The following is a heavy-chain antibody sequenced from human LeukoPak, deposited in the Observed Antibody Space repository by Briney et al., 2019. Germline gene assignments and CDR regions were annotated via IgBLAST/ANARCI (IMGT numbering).Heavy chain of an antibody. CDR2: IWYDGSNN. J-gene: IGHJ4*02. CDR1: GFTFSSYG. Sequence: GGSLRLSCAASGFTFSSYGMHRVRQAPGKGLEWVAVIWYDGSNNYYADSVKGRFTISRDNSKNTLYLQMNSLRAEDTAVYYCARGGNSFDYWGQGTLVTVSS. CDR3: ARGGNSFDY. V-gene: IGHV3-33*01. D-gene: IGHD3-16*01.